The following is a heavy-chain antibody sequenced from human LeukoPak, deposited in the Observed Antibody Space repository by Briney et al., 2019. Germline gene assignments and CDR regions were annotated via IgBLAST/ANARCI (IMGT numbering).Heavy chain of an antibody. J-gene: IGHJ3*02. D-gene: IGHD5-18*01. CDR2: ITSSSSAI. Sequence: GGSLRLSCAASGFTFSGFSMNWVRQAPGKGLEWVSYITSSSSAIYYADSVKGRVTISRDNAKNSLYLQMNSLRDEDTAVYYCARDTAYAFDIWGQGTKVTVSS. CDR3: ARDTAYAFDI. CDR1: GFTFSGFS. V-gene: IGHV3-48*02.